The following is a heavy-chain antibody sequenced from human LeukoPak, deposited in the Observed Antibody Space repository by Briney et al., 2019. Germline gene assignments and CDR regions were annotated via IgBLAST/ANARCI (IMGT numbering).Heavy chain of an antibody. D-gene: IGHD1-26*01. CDR3: ARDSVVGATTRAFDI. V-gene: IGHV1-18*01. J-gene: IGHJ3*02. CDR1: GYTFTSYG. CDR2: ISAYNGNT. Sequence: GASVKVSCKASGYTFTSYGISWVRQAPGQGLEWMGWISAYNGNTNYAQKLQGRVTMTTDTSTSTAYMELRSLRSDGTAVYYCARDSVVGATTRAFDIWGQGTMVTVSS.